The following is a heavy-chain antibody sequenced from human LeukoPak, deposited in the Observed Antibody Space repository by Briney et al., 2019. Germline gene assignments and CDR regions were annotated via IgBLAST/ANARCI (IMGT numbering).Heavy chain of an antibody. CDR1: GYTFTGYY. D-gene: IGHD3-3*01. J-gene: IGHJ4*02. CDR2: IIPIFGTA. Sequence: SVKVSCKASGYTFTGYYMHWVRQAPGQGLEWMGGIIPIFGTANYAQKFQGRVTITADESTSTAYMELSSLRSDDTAVYYCARGPVGWLSSDYWGQGTLVTVSS. V-gene: IGHV1-69*13. CDR3: ARGPVGWLSSDY.